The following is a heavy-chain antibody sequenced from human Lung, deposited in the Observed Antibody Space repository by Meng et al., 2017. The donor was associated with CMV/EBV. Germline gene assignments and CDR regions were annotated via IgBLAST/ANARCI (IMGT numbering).Heavy chain of an antibody. Sequence: SCKPSGYTFTTYYLRWVQRAPGQGLEWMGIINPSGGDPSYAQRFQGRVTMTRDTSTSTVYMELSSLRSEDTAMYYCARANYFEWFDPWGQGTLVTVSS. J-gene: IGHJ5*02. CDR2: INPSGGDP. V-gene: IGHV1-46*01. D-gene: IGHD2/OR15-2a*01. CDR1: GYTFTTYY. CDR3: ARANYFEWFDP.